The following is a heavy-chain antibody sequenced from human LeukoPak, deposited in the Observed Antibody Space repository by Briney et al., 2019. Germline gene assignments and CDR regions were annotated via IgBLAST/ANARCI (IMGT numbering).Heavy chain of an antibody. CDR1: GFTVSSNH. J-gene: IGHJ4*02. V-gene: IGHV3-66*01. Sequence: GGSLRLSCAASGFTVSSNHMSWVRQAPGKGLEWVSVIYSGGSTYYADSVKGRFTISRDNAENSVFLQMGSLRVDDTAVYYCAKLLGDVTTYDYWGQGILVIVSS. CDR2: IYSGGST. D-gene: IGHD4-17*01. CDR3: AKLLGDVTTYDY.